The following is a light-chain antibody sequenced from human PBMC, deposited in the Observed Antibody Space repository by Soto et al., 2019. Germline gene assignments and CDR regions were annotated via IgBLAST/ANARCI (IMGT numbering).Light chain of an antibody. CDR2: DAS. CDR1: ESVSSY. Sequence: EIVLTQSPGTLSLSPGERATLSCRASESVSSYLAWYQQKPGQAPRLLIYDASNRATGIPARFSGTGSGTDFTLTINNLEPEDFAVYFCQQYGIAPYTFGQGTKVDIK. J-gene: IGKJ2*01. V-gene: IGKV3-11*01. CDR3: QQYGIAPYT.